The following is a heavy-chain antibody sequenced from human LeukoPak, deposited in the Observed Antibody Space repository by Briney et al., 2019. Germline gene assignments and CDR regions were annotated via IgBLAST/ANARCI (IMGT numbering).Heavy chain of an antibody. J-gene: IGHJ6*02. V-gene: IGHV3-23*01. CDR2: ISGSGGST. Sequence: GGSLRLSCAASGFTFSSYAMSWVRQAAGKGLESVSAISGSGGSTYYADSVKGRFTISRDSSKNTLYLQMNSLRPEDTAVYYCAKGRGYYGSGSYYNVVGMDVWGQGTTVTVSS. D-gene: IGHD3-10*01. CDR3: AKGRGYYGSGSYYNVVGMDV. CDR1: GFTFSSYA.